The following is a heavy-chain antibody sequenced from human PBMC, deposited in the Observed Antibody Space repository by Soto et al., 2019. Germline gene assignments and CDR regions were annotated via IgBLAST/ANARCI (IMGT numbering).Heavy chain of an antibody. CDR2: IYTSGST. CDR1: CSSISRYY. D-gene: IGHD6-13*01. CDR3: ARESSSWYVGGMDV. Sequence: SETLSLSCTVSCSSISRYYWSRIRQPAGKGLEWIGRIYTSGSTNYNPSLKSRVTMSVDTSKNQFSLKLSSVTAADTAVYYCARESSSWYVGGMDVWGQGTTVT. J-gene: IGHJ6*02. V-gene: IGHV4-4*07.